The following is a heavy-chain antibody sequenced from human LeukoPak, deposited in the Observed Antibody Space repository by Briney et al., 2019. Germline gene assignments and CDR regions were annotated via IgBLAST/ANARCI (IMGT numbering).Heavy chain of an antibody. CDR1: GYTFTSYA. CDR2: INTNTGNP. J-gene: IGHJ6*03. CDR3: ARAVDTAMIIHYYYYYMDV. D-gene: IGHD5-18*01. V-gene: IGHV7-4-1*02. Sequence: ASVKVSCKASGYTFTSYAMNWVRQAPGQGLEWMGWINTNTGNPTYAQGFTGRFVFSLDTSVSTAYLQISSLKAEDTAVYYCARAVDTAMIIHYYYYYMDVWGKGTTVTVSS.